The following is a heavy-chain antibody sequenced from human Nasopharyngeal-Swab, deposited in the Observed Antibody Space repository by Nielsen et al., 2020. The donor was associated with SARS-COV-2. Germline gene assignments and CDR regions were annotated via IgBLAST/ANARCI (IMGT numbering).Heavy chain of an antibody. J-gene: IGHJ5*02. D-gene: IGHD6-19*01. CDR3: ARDLRSGWNWFDP. V-gene: IGHV3-21*01. Sequence: GASLKICWAACGFTFNSYSMNWVRQAPGKGLEWVSSISSSSSYIYYADSVKGRFTISRDNVKNSLYLQMNSLRAEDTAVYYCARDLRSGWNWFDPWGQGTLVTVSS. CDR1: GFTFNSYS. CDR2: ISSSSSYI.